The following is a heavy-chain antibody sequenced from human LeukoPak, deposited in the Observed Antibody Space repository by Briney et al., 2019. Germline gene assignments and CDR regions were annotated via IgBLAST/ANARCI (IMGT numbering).Heavy chain of an antibody. Sequence: GGSLRLSCAASGFTFDDYAMHWVRQAPGKGLEWVSLISGDGGSTYYADSVEGRFTISRDNSKNSLYLQMNSLRTEDTALYYCAASLRYSSSWYDYYYYGMDVWGQGTTVTVSS. V-gene: IGHV3-43*02. D-gene: IGHD6-13*01. CDR3: AASLRYSSSWYDYYYYGMDV. J-gene: IGHJ6*02. CDR2: ISGDGGST. CDR1: GFTFDDYA.